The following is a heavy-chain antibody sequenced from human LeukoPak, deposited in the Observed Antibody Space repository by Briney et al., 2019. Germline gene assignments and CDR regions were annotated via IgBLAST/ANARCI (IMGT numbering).Heavy chain of an antibody. D-gene: IGHD6-25*01. CDR3: ATAAVARGFDS. J-gene: IGHJ4*02. CDR2: ISGNAGST. Sequence: GGSLRLSCAASGFPFSRYAMSWVRQPPGKGLEWVSVISGNAGSTYYADSVKGRITISRDNSKNTLFLQMNSLRVEDTAVYYCATAAVARGFDSWGQGTLVTVSS. CDR1: GFPFSRYA. V-gene: IGHV3-23*01.